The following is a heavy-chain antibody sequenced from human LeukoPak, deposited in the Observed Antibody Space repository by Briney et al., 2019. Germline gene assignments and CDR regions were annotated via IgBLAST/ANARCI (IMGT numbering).Heavy chain of an antibody. V-gene: IGHV3-9*01. CDR1: GFTFDDYA. Sequence: GGSLRLSCAASGFTFDDYAMHWVRQAPGKGLGWVSGISWNSGSIGYADSVKGRFTISRDNAKNTLYLQMNSLRAEDTAVYYCARVASGIAAAGSGYFDYWGQGTLVTVSS. CDR2: ISWNSGSI. D-gene: IGHD6-13*01. J-gene: IGHJ4*02. CDR3: ARVASGIAAAGSGYFDY.